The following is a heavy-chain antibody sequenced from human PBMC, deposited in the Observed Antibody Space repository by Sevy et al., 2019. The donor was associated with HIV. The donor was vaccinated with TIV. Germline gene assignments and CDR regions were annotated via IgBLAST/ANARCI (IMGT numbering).Heavy chain of an antibody. V-gene: IGHV3-11*01. CDR2: ISSSGSTI. D-gene: IGHD2-15*01. J-gene: IGHJ3*02. CDR1: GFTFSDYY. CDR3: ARVRDGYSRGAFDI. Sequence: GGSMRLSCAASGFTFSDYYMSWIRQAPGKGLEWVSYISSSGSTIYYADSVKGRFTISRDNAKNSLYLQMNSLRAEDTAVYYCARVRDGYSRGAFDIWGQGTMVTVSS.